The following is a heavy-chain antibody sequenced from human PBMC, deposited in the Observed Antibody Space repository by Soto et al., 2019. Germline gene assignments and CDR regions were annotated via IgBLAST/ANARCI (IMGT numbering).Heavy chain of an antibody. CDR2: INAGNGNT. V-gene: IGHV1-3*01. CDR3: ARGVGSGSYYNQYNWFDP. J-gene: IGHJ5*02. Sequence: GASVKVSCKASGYTFATYAMHWVRQAPGQRLEWMGWINAGNGNTKYSQKFQGRVTITRDTSTSTAYMELRSLRSEDTAVYYCARGVGSGSYYNQYNWFDPWGQGTLVTVSS. CDR1: GYTFATYA. D-gene: IGHD3-10*01.